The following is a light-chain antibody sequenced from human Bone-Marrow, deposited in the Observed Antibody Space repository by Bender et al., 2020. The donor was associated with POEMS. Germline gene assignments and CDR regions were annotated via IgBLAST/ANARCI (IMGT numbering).Light chain of an antibody. CDR2: KYN. V-gene: IGLV3-1*01. CDR3: QAWESSSKAV. J-gene: IGLJ2*01. CDR1: KLEDRY. Sequence: SYELTQPPSVSVSPGQTASITCSGDKLEDRYVYWFQQRPGQSPVLVIYKYNQRPSGIPERFSGSVSGNSATLTISGTQAMDEADYYCQAWESSSKAVFGGGTKLTVL.